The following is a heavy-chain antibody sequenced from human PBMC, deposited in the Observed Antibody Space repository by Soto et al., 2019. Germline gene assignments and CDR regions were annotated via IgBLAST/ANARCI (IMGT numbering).Heavy chain of an antibody. D-gene: IGHD2-21*02. Sequence: QVQLQESGPGLVKPSETLSLTCTVSGDSVSSGSYYWSWIRQPPGKGLEWIGYIYYSGSTNYNTPLKSRVTISVDTSKNQFSLKLSSVTAADTAVYYCARGYGGGDGDWFDPWGQGTPVTVSS. CDR3: ARGYGGGDGDWFDP. V-gene: IGHV4-61*01. CDR1: GDSVSSGSYY. CDR2: IYYSGST. J-gene: IGHJ5*02.